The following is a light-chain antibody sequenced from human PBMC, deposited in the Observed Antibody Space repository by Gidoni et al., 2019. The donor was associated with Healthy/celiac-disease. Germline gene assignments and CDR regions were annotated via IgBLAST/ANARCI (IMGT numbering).Light chain of an antibody. V-gene: IGKV1-39*01. Sequence: DIQMTQSPSSLSASVGDRVTITCLASQSISSYLNWYQQKPGKAPKLLIYAASSLQSGVQSRFSGSGSGTDFTLTISSLQPEDFATYYCQQSYSTPRTFGGGTKVEIK. CDR2: AAS. CDR3: QQSYSTPRT. J-gene: IGKJ4*01. CDR1: QSISSY.